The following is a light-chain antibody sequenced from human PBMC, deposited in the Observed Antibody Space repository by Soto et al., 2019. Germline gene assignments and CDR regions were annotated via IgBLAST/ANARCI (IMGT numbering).Light chain of an antibody. V-gene: IGLV3-1*01. CDR1: KLGDKY. CDR2: QDT. J-gene: IGLJ2*01. Sequence: SYELTQPPSVSVSPGQTASITCSGNKLGDKYACWYQQKPGQSPVLVIYQDTKRPSGIPERFSGSNSGNTATLTISGTQAKDEAEYYCQAWDNSPHVVFGGGTKVTVL. CDR3: QAWDNSPHVV.